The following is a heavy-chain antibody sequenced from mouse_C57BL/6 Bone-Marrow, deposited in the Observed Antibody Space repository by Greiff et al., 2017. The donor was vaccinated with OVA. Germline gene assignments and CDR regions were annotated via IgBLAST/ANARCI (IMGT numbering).Heavy chain of an antibody. Sequence: VQLKESGPGLVQPSQSLSITCTVSGFSLTSYGVHWVRQSPGKGLEWLGVIWSGGSTDYNAAFISRLSISKDNSKSQVFFKMNSLQADDTAIYYCASRYYGPWYFDVWGTGTTVTVSS. CDR2: IWSGGST. D-gene: IGHD1-1*01. CDR3: ASRYYGPWYFDV. V-gene: IGHV2-2*01. CDR1: GFSLTSYG. J-gene: IGHJ1*03.